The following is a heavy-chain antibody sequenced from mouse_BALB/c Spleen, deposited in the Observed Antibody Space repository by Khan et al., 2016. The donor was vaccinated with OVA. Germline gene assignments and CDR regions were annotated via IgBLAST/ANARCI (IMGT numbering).Heavy chain of an antibody. CDR3: TRGRYDSPFAY. D-gene: IGHD2-14*01. V-gene: IGHV1S81*02. J-gene: IGHJ3*01. CDR2: INPNNGGT. Sequence: VQLQESGAELVKPGASVKLSCKASGYTFTSFYMYWVKQRPGQGLEWIGEINPNNGGTNVNEKFKSKATLTVDKSSSTAYMELSSLASEDSAVYYCTRGRYDSPFAYWGQGTLVTVSA. CDR1: GYTFTSFY.